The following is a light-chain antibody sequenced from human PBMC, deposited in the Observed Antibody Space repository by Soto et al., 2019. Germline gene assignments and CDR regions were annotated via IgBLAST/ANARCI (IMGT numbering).Light chain of an antibody. Sequence: EIILTQSPGTLSVSPGDRVTLSCRASQSISINLAWYQHKPGQAPRLLIHGGSTRATGIPDRISGSGSGTEFTRTISSLQSEDFAVYYCQQFRNWPWTFGQGTKVEVK. J-gene: IGKJ1*01. CDR1: QSISIN. CDR3: QQFRNWPWT. V-gene: IGKV3D-15*01. CDR2: GGS.